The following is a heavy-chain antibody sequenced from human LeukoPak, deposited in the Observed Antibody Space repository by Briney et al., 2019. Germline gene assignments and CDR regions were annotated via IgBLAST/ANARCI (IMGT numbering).Heavy chain of an antibody. CDR2: ISSSSTI. Sequence: GGSLRLSCAASGFTFSSYSMSWVRQAPGKGLEWVSYISSSSTIYYADSVKGRFTISRDNAKNSLYLQMNSLRAEDTAVYYCARAGYSYGYNWFDPWGQGTLVTVSS. CDR3: ARAGYSYGYNWFDP. D-gene: IGHD5-18*01. V-gene: IGHV3-48*01. CDR1: GFTFSSYS. J-gene: IGHJ5*02.